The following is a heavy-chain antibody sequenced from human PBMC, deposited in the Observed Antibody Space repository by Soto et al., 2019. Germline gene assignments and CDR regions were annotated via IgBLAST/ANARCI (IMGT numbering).Heavy chain of an antibody. CDR1: GGTFSSYA. V-gene: IGHV1-69*13. Sequence: SSVKVSCKAYGGTFSSYAISWVRQAPGQGLEWMGGIIPIFGTANYAQKFQGRVTITADESTSTAYMELSSLRSEDTAVYYCARAPTMVRGPYLSPFDYWGQGTLVTVSS. D-gene: IGHD3-10*01. CDR2: IIPIFGTA. J-gene: IGHJ4*02. CDR3: ARAPTMVRGPYLSPFDY.